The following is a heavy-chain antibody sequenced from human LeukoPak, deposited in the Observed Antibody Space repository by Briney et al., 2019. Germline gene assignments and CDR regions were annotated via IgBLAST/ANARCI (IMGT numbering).Heavy chain of an antibody. V-gene: IGHV1-2*02. D-gene: IGHD2-2*01. CDR2: INPNSGGT. CDR3: ARDVVKYQLLWWFDP. J-gene: IGHJ5*02. Sequence: ASVKVSCKASGYTFTGYYMHWVRQAPGQGLEWMGWINPNSGGTNYAQKFQGRVTMTRDTSISTAYMELSRLRSDDTAVYYCARDVVKYQLLWWFDPWGQGTLVTVSS. CDR1: GYTFTGYY.